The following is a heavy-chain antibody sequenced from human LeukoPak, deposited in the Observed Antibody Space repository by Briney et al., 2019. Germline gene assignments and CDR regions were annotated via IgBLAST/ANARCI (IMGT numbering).Heavy chain of an antibody. J-gene: IGHJ4*02. CDR2: INSGGSTT. V-gene: IGHV3-74*01. CDR1: EFTLSSYW. CDR3: ARVRWELPEGH. Sequence: GGSLRLSCVASEFTLSSYWMHWVRQAPGKGLVWVSRINSGGSTTSYADSVKGRFTISRDNAKNTLYLQMKSLRAEDTAVYYCARVRWELPEGHWGQGTLVTVSS. D-gene: IGHD1-26*01.